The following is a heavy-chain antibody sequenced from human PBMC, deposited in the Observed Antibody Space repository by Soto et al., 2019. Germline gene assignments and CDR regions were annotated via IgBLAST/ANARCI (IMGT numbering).Heavy chain of an antibody. CDR1: GGTFSSYT. V-gene: IGHV1-69*04. CDR3: ARDVGTVGHYYRMDV. D-gene: IGHD7-27*01. Sequence: ASVKVSCKASGGTFSSYTISWVRQAPGQGLEWMGRIIPILGIANYAQKFQGRVTITADKSTSTAYMELSSLRSEDTAVYYCARDVGTVGHYYRMDVWGQGTTVTVSS. CDR2: IIPILGIA. J-gene: IGHJ6*02.